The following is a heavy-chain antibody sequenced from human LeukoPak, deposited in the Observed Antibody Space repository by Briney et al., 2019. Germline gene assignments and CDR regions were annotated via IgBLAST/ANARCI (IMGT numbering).Heavy chain of an antibody. CDR1: GYTFNSYG. Sequence: ASVKVSCKVSGYTFNSYGISWVRQAPGQGLEWRGWISDYNGATNYAQKVQGRVTVTTDTSTSTAYMELRSLTSDDTAVYYCARDASYGPHAFDIWGQGTMVTVSS. CDR2: ISDYNGAT. CDR3: ARDASYGPHAFDI. V-gene: IGHV1-18*01. D-gene: IGHD4-17*01. J-gene: IGHJ3*02.